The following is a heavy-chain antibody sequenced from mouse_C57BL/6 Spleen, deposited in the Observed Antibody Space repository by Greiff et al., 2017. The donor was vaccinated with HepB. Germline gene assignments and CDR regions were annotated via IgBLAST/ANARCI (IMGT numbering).Heavy chain of an antibody. CDR3: ARRPITTVVEGWFDY. D-gene: IGHD1-1*01. J-gene: IGHJ2*01. CDR2: INPGSGGT. CDR1: GYAFTNYL. V-gene: IGHV1-54*01. Sequence: QVHVKQSGAELVRPGTSVKVSCKASGYAFTNYLIEWVKQRPGQGLEWIGVINPGSGGTNYNEKFKGKATLTADKSSSTAYMQLSSLTSEDSAVYFCARRPITTVVEGWFDYWGQGTTLTVSS.